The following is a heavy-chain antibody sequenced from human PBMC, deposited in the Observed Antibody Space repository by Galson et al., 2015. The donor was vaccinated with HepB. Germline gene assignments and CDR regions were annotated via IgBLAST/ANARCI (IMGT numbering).Heavy chain of an antibody. CDR1: GFTFSSYS. Sequence: SLRLSCAASGFTFSSYSMNWVRQAPGKGLEWVSSISSSSSYIYYADSVKGRFTMSRDNAKNLLYLQMNSLRAEDTAVYYCAREVVPAAIGGMDVWGQGTTVTVSS. CDR3: AREVVPAAIGGMDV. V-gene: IGHV3-21*01. D-gene: IGHD2-2*01. CDR2: ISSSSSYI. J-gene: IGHJ6*02.